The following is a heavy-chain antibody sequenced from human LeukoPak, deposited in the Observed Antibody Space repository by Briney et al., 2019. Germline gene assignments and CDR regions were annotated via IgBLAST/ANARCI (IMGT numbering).Heavy chain of an antibody. D-gene: IGHD6-13*01. J-gene: IGHJ4*02. CDR2: ISYDGSNK. V-gene: IGHV3-30-3*01. Sequence: PRGSLRLSCAASGFTFSSYAMHWVRQAPGKGPEWVAVISYDGSNKYYADSVKGRFTISRDNSKNTLYLQMNSLRAEDTAVYYCAAGTAADYWGLGTLVTVSS. CDR1: GFTFSSYA. CDR3: AAGTAADY.